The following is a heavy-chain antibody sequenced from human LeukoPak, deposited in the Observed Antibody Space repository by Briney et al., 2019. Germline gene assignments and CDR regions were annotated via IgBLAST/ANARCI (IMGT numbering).Heavy chain of an antibody. CDR3: AKVLIPQGLYYMDV. V-gene: IGHV3-30-3*01. J-gene: IGHJ6*03. Sequence: GGSLRLSCAASGFTFSSYAMHWVRQAPGKGLEWVAVISYDGSNKYYADSVKGRFTISRDNSKNTLYLQMNSLRAEDTAVYYCAKVLIPQGLYYMDVWGKGTTVTVSS. CDR2: ISYDGSNK. D-gene: IGHD2-21*01. CDR1: GFTFSSYA.